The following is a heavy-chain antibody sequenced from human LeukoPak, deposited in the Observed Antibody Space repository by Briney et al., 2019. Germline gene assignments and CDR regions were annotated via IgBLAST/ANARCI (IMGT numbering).Heavy chain of an antibody. CDR1: GGSIRSGGYS. CDR2: IYHSGST. J-gene: IGHJ4*02. V-gene: IGHV4-30-2*01. Sequence: SETLALTCAVCGGSIRSGGYSWSWIRQPPGKGLEWIGYIYHSGSTYYNPSLKSRVTISVDRSKNQFSLKLSSVTAADTAVYYRARGGEPNYYDSSGYYYPFDYWGQGTLVTVSS. D-gene: IGHD3-22*01. CDR3: ARGGEPNYYDSSGYYYPFDY.